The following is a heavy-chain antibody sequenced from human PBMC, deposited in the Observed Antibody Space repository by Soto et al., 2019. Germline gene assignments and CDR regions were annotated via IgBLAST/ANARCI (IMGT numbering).Heavy chain of an antibody. CDR2: IYYSGST. CDR3: ARRTAPSYYYYGMDV. J-gene: IGHJ6*02. V-gene: IGHV4-59*01. Sequence: PSETLSLTCTVSGGSISSYYWSWIRQPPGKGLEWIGYIYYSGSTNYNPSLKSRVTISVDTSKNQFSLKLSSVTAADTAVYYCARRTAPSYYYYGMDVWGQGTTVTVSS. D-gene: IGHD2-21*02. CDR1: GGSISSYY.